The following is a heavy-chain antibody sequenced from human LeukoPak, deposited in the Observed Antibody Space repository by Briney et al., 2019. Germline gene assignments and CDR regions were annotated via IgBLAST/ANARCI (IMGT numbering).Heavy chain of an antibody. J-gene: IGHJ6*02. D-gene: IGHD5-24*01. V-gene: IGHV3-23*01. CDR1: GVSFSSYA. CDR3: AKEHVEMATINYYYYGMDV. Sequence: AGSLSLSCAASGVSFSSYAMSWGRQAPGQGLEWVSAISGSGGSTYYADSVKGRFTISRDNSKNTLYLQMNSLRAEDTAVYYCAKEHVEMATINYYYYGMDVWGQGTTVTVSS. CDR2: ISGSGGST.